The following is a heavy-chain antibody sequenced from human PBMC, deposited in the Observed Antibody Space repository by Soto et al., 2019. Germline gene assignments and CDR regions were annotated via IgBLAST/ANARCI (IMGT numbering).Heavy chain of an antibody. D-gene: IGHD5-18*01. J-gene: IGHJ6*02. V-gene: IGHV4-34*01. CDR2: INHSGST. Sequence: PSETLSLTCAVYGGSFSGYYWSWIRQPPGKGLEWIGEINHSGSTNCNPSLKSRVTISVDTSKNQFSLKLSSVTAADTAVYYCARGRIQLWSYYYGMDVWGQGTTVTVSS. CDR1: GGSFSGYY. CDR3: ARGRIQLWSYYYGMDV.